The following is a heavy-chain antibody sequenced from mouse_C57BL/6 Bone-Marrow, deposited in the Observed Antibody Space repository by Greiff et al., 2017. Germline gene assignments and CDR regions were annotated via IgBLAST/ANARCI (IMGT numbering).Heavy chain of an antibody. J-gene: IGHJ2*01. CDR1: GYTFTDYY. Sequence: EVQLQQSGPVLVKPGASVKMSCKASGYTFTDYYMNWVKQSHGKSLEWIGVINPYNGGTSYNPKFKGKATLTVDKSSSTAYMELNSLTSEDSAVYYCARRYYYGSSGDYWGQGTTLTVSS. D-gene: IGHD1-1*01. CDR3: ARRYYYGSSGDY. V-gene: IGHV1-19*01. CDR2: INPYNGGT.